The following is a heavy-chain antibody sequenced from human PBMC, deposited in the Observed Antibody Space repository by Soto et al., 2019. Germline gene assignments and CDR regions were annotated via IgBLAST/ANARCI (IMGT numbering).Heavy chain of an antibody. Sequence: ASVKVSCKASGYTFTGYYMHWVRQASGQGLEWMGWINPNSGGTNYAQKFQGRVTMTRDTSISTAYMELSRLRSDDTAVYYCARSTGTTYYFDYWGQGTLVTVSS. CDR2: INPNSGGT. CDR1: GYTFTGYY. V-gene: IGHV1-2*02. CDR3: ARSTGTTYYFDY. J-gene: IGHJ4*02. D-gene: IGHD1-7*01.